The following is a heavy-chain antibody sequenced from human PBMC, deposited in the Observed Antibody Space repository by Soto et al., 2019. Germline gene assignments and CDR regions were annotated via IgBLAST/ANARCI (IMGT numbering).Heavy chain of an antibody. CDR3: ARGGGVNAIWNP. J-gene: IGHJ5*02. V-gene: IGHV1-18*01. Sequence: QVQLVQSGAELKKPGTSVNISCKTSGYSFTTYGISWVRQAPGQGLEWMGWISVYSGATTYAHNFRDRVTMSTDTLTATAHLDLRNLTSDDTAVYYCARGGGVNAIWNPWGQGTLVIVSS. CDR1: GYSFTTYG. D-gene: IGHD2-21*01. CDR2: ISVYSGAT.